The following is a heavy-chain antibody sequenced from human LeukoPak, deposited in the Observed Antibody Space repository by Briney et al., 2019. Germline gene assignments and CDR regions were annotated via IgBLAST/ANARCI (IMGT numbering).Heavy chain of an antibody. J-gene: IGHJ5*02. Sequence: SETLSLTCTVSGVSISSSSYYWGWLRQPPGKGLEWIGTIYYSGNTYYNPSLKSRVTISVDTSKNHFSLKLSSVTAADTAVYYCARSGAPTSNYYDSSGYHWFDPWGQGILVTVSS. CDR3: ARSGAPTSNYYDSSGYHWFDP. CDR2: IYYSGNT. V-gene: IGHV4-39*02. D-gene: IGHD3-22*01. CDR1: GVSISSSSYY.